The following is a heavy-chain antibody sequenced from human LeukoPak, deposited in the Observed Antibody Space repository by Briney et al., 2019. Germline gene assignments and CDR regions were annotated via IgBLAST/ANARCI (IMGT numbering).Heavy chain of an antibody. J-gene: IGHJ4*02. CDR2: INPNSGGT. D-gene: IGHD1-1*01. Sequence: ASVKVSCKASGYTFTGYYMHWVRQAPGQGLEWMGWINPNSGGTNYAQKFQGRVTMTRDTSKNQLSLKLSSVTAADTAVYYCARGVGLTQGGTFDYWGQGTLVTVSS. CDR3: ARGVGLTQGGTFDY. CDR1: GYTFTGYY. V-gene: IGHV1-2*02.